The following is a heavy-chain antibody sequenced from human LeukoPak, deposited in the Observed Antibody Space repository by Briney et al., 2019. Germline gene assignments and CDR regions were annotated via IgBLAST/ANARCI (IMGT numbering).Heavy chain of an antibody. J-gene: IGHJ5*02. V-gene: IGHV4-4*02. CDR3: ARVYSSGWYQWFDP. CDR2: IYHSGST. Sequence: PSGTLSLTCAVSGGSISSRNWWSWVRQPPGKGLEWIGEIYHSGSTNYNPSLKTRVTISVDKSKNQFSLKLSSVTAADTAIYHCARVYSSGWYQWFDPWGQGILVTVSS. D-gene: IGHD6-19*01. CDR1: GGSISSRNW.